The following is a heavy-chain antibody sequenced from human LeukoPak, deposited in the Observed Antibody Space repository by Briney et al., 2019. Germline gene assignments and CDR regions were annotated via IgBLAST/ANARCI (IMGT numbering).Heavy chain of an antibody. CDR1: GFTFSSYG. CDR2: ISGSGGST. Sequence: GGSLRLSCAASGFTFSSYGMSWVRQAPGKGLEWVSAISGSGGSTYYADSVKGRFTISRDNSKNTLYLQMNSLRAEDTAVYYCATTPMRIAARLSWGQGTLVTVSS. CDR3: ATTPMRIAARLS. J-gene: IGHJ4*02. V-gene: IGHV3-23*01. D-gene: IGHD6-6*01.